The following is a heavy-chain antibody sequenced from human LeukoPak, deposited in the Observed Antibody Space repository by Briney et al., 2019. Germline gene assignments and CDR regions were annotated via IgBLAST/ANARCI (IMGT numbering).Heavy chain of an antibody. CDR1: GGSFSGYY. V-gene: IGHV4-34*09. J-gene: IGHJ5*02. D-gene: IGHD3-10*01. CDR3: ARGISNQPSGKGSNWFDP. Sequence: SETLSLTCAVYGGSFSGYYWSWIRQPPGKGLEWIGEINHSGSTNYNPSLKSRVTISVDTSKNQFSLKLSSVTAADTAVYYCARGISNQPSGKGSNWFDPWGQGTLVTVSS. CDR2: INHSGST.